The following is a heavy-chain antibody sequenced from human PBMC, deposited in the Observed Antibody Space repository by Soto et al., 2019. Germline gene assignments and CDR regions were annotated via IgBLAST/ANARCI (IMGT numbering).Heavy chain of an antibody. J-gene: IGHJ4*02. CDR1: GFTFSSYG. CDR2: IWYDGSNK. Sequence: GGSLRLSCAASGFTFSSYGMHWVRQAPGKGLEWVAVIWYDGSNKYYADSVKGRFTISRDNSKNTLYLQMNSLRAEDTAVYYCARGYSSGWLSFDYFDYWGQGTLVTVSS. CDR3: ARGYSSGWLSFDYFDY. D-gene: IGHD6-19*01. V-gene: IGHV3-33*01.